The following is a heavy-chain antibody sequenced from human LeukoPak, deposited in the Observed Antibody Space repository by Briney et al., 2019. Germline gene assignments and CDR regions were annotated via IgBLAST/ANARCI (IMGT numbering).Heavy chain of an antibody. J-gene: IGHJ4*02. CDR1: GFTFSNAW. CDR2: IKSKTDGGTT. D-gene: IGHD3-3*01. V-gene: IGHV3-15*01. Sequence: GGSLRLSCAASGFTFSNAWMSWVRQAPGKGLELVGRIKSKTDGGTTDYAAPVKGRFTISRDDSKNTLYLQMNSLKTEDTAVYYCTSRTIFGVVIVDYWGQGTLVTVSS. CDR3: TSRTIFGVVIVDY.